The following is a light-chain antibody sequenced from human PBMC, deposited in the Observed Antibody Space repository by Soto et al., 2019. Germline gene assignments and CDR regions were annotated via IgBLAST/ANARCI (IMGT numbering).Light chain of an antibody. J-gene: IGLJ1*01. CDR1: SSDVGDYNY. Sequence: QSVLTQPASVSGSPGQSITISCTGTSSDVGDYNYVSWYQQHPGKAPKVMIYDVSNRPSGVSNRFSGSKSGNTASLTISGLKADDEADYYCSSYTSRSTLVFGTGTKVTV. CDR2: DVS. V-gene: IGLV2-14*01. CDR3: SSYTSRSTLV.